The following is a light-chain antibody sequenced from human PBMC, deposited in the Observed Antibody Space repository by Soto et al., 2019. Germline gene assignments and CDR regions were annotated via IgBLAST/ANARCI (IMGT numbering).Light chain of an antibody. Sequence: EIVLTQSPATLSLSPGERATLSCRASQSVSSYLAWYQQKPGQAPRLLIYAASNMATGIPARFSGSGSGTAFTLTISSVEPADFSVYYCQQRSSWHLTFGGGTKVEIK. V-gene: IGKV3-11*01. CDR3: QQRSSWHLT. CDR1: QSVSSY. CDR2: AAS. J-gene: IGKJ4*01.